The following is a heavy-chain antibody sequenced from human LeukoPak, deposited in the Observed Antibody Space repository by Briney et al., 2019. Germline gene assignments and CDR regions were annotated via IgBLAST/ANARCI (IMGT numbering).Heavy chain of an antibody. CDR2: ISLTGET. Sequence: PSETLSLTCGVSGGSISSTNWRSWVRPPPGQGLEWIGEISLTGETNYNPSPNGRVTMSLDESRSHLYLDLTSVTAADTAIYYCARESGAFCPFGYWGQGTLVIVPP. D-gene: IGHD1-26*01. V-gene: IGHV4-4*02. CDR3: ARESGAFCPFGY. CDR1: GGSISSTNW. J-gene: IGHJ4*02.